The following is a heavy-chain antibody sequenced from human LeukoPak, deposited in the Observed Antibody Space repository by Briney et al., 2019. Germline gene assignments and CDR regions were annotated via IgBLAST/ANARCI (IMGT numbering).Heavy chain of an antibody. CDR3: ARVVRRGSYYSMVY. Sequence: ASVKVSCKASGYTFTSYDINWVRQATGQGLEWMGWMNPNSGNTGYARKFQGRVTMTRNTSISTAYMELSSLRSEDTAVYYCARVVRRGSYYSMVYWGQGTLVTVSS. CDR2: MNPNSGNT. V-gene: IGHV1-8*01. D-gene: IGHD1-26*01. CDR1: GYTFTSYD. J-gene: IGHJ4*02.